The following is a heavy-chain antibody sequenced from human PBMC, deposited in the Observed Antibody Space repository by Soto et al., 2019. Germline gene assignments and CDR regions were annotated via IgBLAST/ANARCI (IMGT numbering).Heavy chain of an antibody. J-gene: IGHJ6*02. Sequence: GGSLRLSCAASGFTFSSYAMHWVRQAPGKGLEWVAVISYDGSNKYYADSVKGRFTISRYNSKNTLDLQMNSLRAEDTAVYYCARDHIIAAIDYYYYYGMDVWGQGTTVTVSS. D-gene: IGHD6-6*01. CDR1: GFTFSSYA. CDR2: ISYDGSNK. V-gene: IGHV3-30-3*01. CDR3: ARDHIIAAIDYYYYYGMDV.